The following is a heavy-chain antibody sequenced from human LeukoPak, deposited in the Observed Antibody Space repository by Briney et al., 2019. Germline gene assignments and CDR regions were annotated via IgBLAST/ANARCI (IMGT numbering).Heavy chain of an antibody. CDR1: GYTFTSYG. Sequence: ASVKVSCKASGYTFTSYGVSWVRQAPGQGLEWLGWISTNNGNTNHAQKFQGRVTMTTDTSTSTAYMELRSLRSDDTAVYYCARDRRDDALDMWGQGTMVTVSS. V-gene: IGHV1-18*01. CDR3: ARDRRDDALDM. J-gene: IGHJ3*02. CDR2: ISTNNGNT.